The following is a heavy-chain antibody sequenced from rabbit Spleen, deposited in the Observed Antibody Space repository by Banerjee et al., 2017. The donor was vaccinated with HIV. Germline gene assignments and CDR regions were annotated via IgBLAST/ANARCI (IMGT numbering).Heavy chain of an antibody. CDR1: GFDFSNYG. V-gene: IGHV1S39*01. CDR3: ARHGGGDYGGAALAL. CDR2: IDPIFGRT. J-gene: IGHJ6*01. D-gene: IGHD2-1*01. Sequence: QEQLVESGGGLIQPGGSLKLSCKASGFDFSNYGLSWVRQAPGKGLGWIGYIDPIFGRTYYASWAEGRFTISKTSSTTVTLQMTSLTVADTATYFCARHGGGDYGGAALALWGPGTLVTVS.